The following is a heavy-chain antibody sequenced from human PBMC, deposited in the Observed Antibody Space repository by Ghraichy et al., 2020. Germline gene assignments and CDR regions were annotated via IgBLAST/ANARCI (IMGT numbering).Heavy chain of an antibody. CDR1: GFTFSSYD. CDR3: ARGRVPYSSDWYGDAFDI. CDR2: ISGSSTII. Sequence: GESLNISCAASGFTFSSYDMNWVRQAPGKGLEWISYISGSSTIIYYADSVKGRFTISSDNAKNSLYLRMNSLRDEDTAVYFCARGRVPYSSDWYGDAFDIWGQGTMVTVSS. V-gene: IGHV3-48*02. J-gene: IGHJ3*02. D-gene: IGHD6-19*01.